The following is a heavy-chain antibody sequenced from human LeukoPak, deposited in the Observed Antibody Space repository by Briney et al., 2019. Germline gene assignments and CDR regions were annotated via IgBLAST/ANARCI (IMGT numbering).Heavy chain of an antibody. CDR1: GCIFSNYW. V-gene: IGHV3-7*01. CDR2: IKQDGSEK. Sequence: GGSLRLSCAASGCIFSNYWMSWVRQAPGKGLEWVGNIKQDGSEKYYVDSVKGRFTISRDNVKNSLYLQMNGLRAEDTAVYFCARDSAVWGSYRLWEFDFWGQGTLVTVSS. D-gene: IGHD3-16*02. J-gene: IGHJ4*02. CDR3: ARDSAVWGSYRLWEFDF.